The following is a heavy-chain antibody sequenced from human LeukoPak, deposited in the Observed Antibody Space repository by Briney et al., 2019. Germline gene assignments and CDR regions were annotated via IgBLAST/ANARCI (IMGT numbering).Heavy chain of an antibody. D-gene: IGHD3-3*01. V-gene: IGHV1-18*01. CDR1: GYTFNNYG. Sequence: ASVKVSCKASGYTFNNYGITWVRQAPGQGLEWMGWISVYNGNTNYAQKLQGRVTMTTDTSTSTAYMELRSLRSDDTAVYYCARGLEWLTRRHTWFDPWGQGTLVTVSS. CDR2: ISVYNGNT. CDR3: ARGLEWLTRRHTWFDP. J-gene: IGHJ5*02.